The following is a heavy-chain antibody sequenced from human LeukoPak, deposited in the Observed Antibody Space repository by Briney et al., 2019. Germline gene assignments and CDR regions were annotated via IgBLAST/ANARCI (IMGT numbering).Heavy chain of an antibody. CDR3: ARARDGYRTDYFDY. V-gene: IGHV3-23*01. CDR1: GFTFNNYA. J-gene: IGHJ4*02. D-gene: IGHD5-24*01. CDR2: IDAGGGGT. Sequence: GGSLRLSCAASGFTFNNYAMSWVRQAPGKGLEWVSAIDAGGGGTYYADSVKGRFTISRDNSKKNVFLQMNSLRAEDTAVYYCARARDGYRTDYFDYWGQGTLVTVSS.